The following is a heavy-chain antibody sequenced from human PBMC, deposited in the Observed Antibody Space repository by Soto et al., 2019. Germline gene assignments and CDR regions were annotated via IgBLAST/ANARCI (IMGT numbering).Heavy chain of an antibody. CDR1: GGTFSSHA. CDR3: GGRGLAVTGFYSYYAMDV. CDR2: IMPALGTA. Sequence: QVQLMQSGAEVKKPGSSVKVSCKASGGTFSSHAVTWARQAPGQGLEWMGGIMPALGTASYAQKFQGRVTITADESTGTAYMELRSLRSEDTATYYCGGRGLAVTGFYSYYAMDVWGQGTPVTVSS. J-gene: IGHJ6*02. V-gene: IGHV1-69*01. D-gene: IGHD6-19*01.